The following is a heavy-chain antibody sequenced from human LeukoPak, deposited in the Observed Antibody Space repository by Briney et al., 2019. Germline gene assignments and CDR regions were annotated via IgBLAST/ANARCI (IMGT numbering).Heavy chain of an antibody. D-gene: IGHD4-23*01. CDR3: ARGKSGGNPYYFDS. V-gene: IGHV3-13*01. CDR1: GFTFSSYD. Sequence: GGSLRLSCAASGFTFSSYDMHWVRQATGEGLEWVSSIGTAGDTYYPGSVKGRFTISRENAKNSLYLQMNSLRAGDTAVYYCARGKSGGNPYYFDSWGQGTLVTVSS. J-gene: IGHJ4*02. CDR2: IGTAGDT.